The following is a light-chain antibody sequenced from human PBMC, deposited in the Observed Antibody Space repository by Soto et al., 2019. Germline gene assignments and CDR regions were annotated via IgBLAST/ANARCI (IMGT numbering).Light chain of an antibody. V-gene: IGKV3-20*01. J-gene: IGKJ4*01. CDR1: QSVSSSY. CDR3: QQYGSLGIT. CDR2: GAS. Sequence: EIVLTQSPGTLSLSPGERAPLSCRASQSVSSSYLAWYQQKPGQAPRLLIYGASSRATGIPGRFSGSGSGTDFTLTISRLEPEDLAVYYCQQYGSLGITFGGGTKVEIK.